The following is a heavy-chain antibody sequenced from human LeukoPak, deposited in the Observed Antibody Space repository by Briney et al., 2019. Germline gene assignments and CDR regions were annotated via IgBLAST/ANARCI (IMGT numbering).Heavy chain of an antibody. J-gene: IGHJ4*02. CDR3: AREGEGYYDSSGYYKLKPFDY. D-gene: IGHD3-22*01. V-gene: IGHV1-69*04. CDR2: IIPILGIA. Sequence: ASVKVSCKASGGTFSSYAISWVRQAPGQGLEWMGRIIPILGIANYAQKFQGRVTITADKSTSTAYMELSSLRSEDTAVYYCAREGEGYYDSSGYYKLKPFDYWGQGTLVTVSS. CDR1: GGTFSSYA.